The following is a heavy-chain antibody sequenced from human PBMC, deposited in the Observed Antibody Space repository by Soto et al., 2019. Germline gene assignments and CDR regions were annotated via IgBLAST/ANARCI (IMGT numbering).Heavy chain of an antibody. CDR1: GFTFDDYA. CDR3: VKEGDKAAILPSFDH. D-gene: IGHD5-18*01. J-gene: IGHJ4*02. Sequence: EVQLVESGGGLVQPGRSLRLSCAASGFTFDDYAMHWVRQAPGKGLEWVSVISWHSGNIAYADSVKGRFTISRDNAKNSLYLQMNSLRVDDTAVYYCVKEGDKAAILPSFDHWGQGTLVTVSS. CDR2: ISWHSGNI. V-gene: IGHV3-9*01.